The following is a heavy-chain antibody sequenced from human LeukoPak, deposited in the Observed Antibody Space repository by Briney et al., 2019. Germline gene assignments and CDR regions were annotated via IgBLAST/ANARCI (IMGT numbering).Heavy chain of an antibody. CDR3: ARVEWFGELSPFDI. V-gene: IGHV4-59*01. Sequence: PSETLSLTCTVSGASISTYYWSWIRQPPGKGLEWIGYVYYSGSTNYNPSLKSRVTISVDTSKNQFSLKLSSVTAADTAVYYCARVEWFGELSPFDIWGQGTMVTVSS. D-gene: IGHD3-10*01. CDR1: GASISTYY. CDR2: VYYSGST. J-gene: IGHJ3*02.